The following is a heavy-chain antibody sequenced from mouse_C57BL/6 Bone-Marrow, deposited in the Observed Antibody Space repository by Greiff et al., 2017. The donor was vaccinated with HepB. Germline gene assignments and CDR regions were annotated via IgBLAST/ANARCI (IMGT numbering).Heavy chain of an antibody. CDR1: GYAFSSYW. CDR2: IYPGDGDT. D-gene: IGHD2-12*01. CDR3: ARHYSNAMDY. J-gene: IGHJ4*01. Sequence: VKLMESGAELVKPGASVKISCKASGYAFSSYWMNWVKQRPGKGLEWIGQIYPGDGDTNYNGKFKGKATLTADKSSSTAYMQLSSLTSEDSAVYFCARHYSNAMDYWGQGTSVTVSS. V-gene: IGHV1-80*01.